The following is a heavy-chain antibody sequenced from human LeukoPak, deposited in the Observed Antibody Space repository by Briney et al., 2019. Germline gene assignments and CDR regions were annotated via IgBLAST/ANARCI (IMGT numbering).Heavy chain of an antibody. CDR1: GFTFSTYA. D-gene: IGHD4-17*01. CDR2: IFNSGTST. J-gene: IGHJ4*02. V-gene: IGHV3-23*01. CDR3: AKDMYGDFGGVDY. Sequence: GGSLRLSRAASGFTFSTYAMTWVRQAPGKGLEWVSVIFNSGTSTYYADSVKGRFTISRDNSKNTLHLQMSSLRAEDTAVYYCAKDMYGDFGGVDYWGQGTLVTVSS.